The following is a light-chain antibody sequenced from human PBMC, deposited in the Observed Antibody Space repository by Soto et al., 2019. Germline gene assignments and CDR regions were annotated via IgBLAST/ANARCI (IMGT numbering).Light chain of an antibody. V-gene: IGLV2-14*01. Sequence: QSALTQPASVSGSPGQSITISCTGTSSDVGGYKYVSWYQQHPGKAPKLMISEVSNRPSGVSNRFSGAKSGNTASLTLSGLQAEYEAEYYCSSYAGSSKVVFGGGTKLTVL. CDR3: SSYAGSSKVV. J-gene: IGLJ2*01. CDR2: EVS. CDR1: SSDVGGYKY.